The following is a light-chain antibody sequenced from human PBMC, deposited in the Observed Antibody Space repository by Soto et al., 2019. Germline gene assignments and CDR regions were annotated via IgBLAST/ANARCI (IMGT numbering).Light chain of an antibody. Sequence: QSVLAQPPSVSGAPGQRVTISCTGSNSNIGAGYDVHWYQQLPGTAPKLLIYGNTNRPSGVPDRFSGSRSGTSASLAITGLQDDDEADYYCRSQDRSLNGYVFGTGTKVTVL. CDR2: GNT. CDR1: NSNIGAGYD. V-gene: IGLV1-40*01. CDR3: RSQDRSLNGYV. J-gene: IGLJ1*01.